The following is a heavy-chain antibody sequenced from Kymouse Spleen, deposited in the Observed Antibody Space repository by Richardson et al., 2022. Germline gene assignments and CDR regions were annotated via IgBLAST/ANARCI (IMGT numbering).Heavy chain of an antibody. Sequence: EVQLVESGGGLVQPGGSLRLSCAASGFTFSSYWMSWVRQAPGKGLEWVANIKQDGSEKYYVDSVKGRFTISRDNAKNSLYLQMNSLRAEDTAVYYCATPLRFLEWSDAFDIWGQGTMVTVSS. J-gene: IGHJ3*02. CDR1: GFTFSSYW. CDR3: ATPLRFLEWSDAFDI. V-gene: IGHV3-7*01. D-gene: IGHD3-3*01. CDR2: IKQDGSEK.